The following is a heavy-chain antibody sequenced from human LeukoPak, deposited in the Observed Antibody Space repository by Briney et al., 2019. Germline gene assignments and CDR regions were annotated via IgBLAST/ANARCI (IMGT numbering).Heavy chain of an antibody. CDR2: INWNGGST. CDR3: ARTSDGNWFDP. CDR1: GFTFDDYG. J-gene: IGHJ5*02. V-gene: IGHV3-20*04. Sequence: GGSLRLSCAASGFTFDDYGMSLVRQAPGKGLEWVSGINWNGGSTGYADSVKGRFTISRDNAKNSVYLQMNSLRVEDTALYYCARTSDGNWFDPWGQGTLVTVSS. D-gene: IGHD1-26*01.